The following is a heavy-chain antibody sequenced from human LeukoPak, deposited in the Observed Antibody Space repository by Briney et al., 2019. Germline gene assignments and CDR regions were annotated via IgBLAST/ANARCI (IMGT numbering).Heavy chain of an antibody. CDR3: ARMYLDPEWVLSFFDF. D-gene: IGHD3-3*01. V-gene: IGHV1-69*13. CDR2: IIPIFGTA. J-gene: IGHJ5*01. CDR1: GGTFSSYA. Sequence: SVKVSCKASGGTFSSYAISWVRQAPGQGLEWMGGIIPIFGTANYAQKFQGRVTITADESTSTAYMELRGLRSDDTAVYYCARMYLDPEWVLSFFDFWGQGTLVTVSS.